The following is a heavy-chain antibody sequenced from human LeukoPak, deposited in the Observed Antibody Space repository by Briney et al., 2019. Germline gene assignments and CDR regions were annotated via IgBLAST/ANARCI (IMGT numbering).Heavy chain of an antibody. D-gene: IGHD6-13*01. Sequence: GGSLRLSCAASGFTFSSYGMHWVRQAPGKGLEWVAVISYDGSNKYYADSVKGRFTISRDNSKYTLYLQMNSLRAEDTAVYYCAKAPGIAAAGDFDYWGQGTLVTVSS. CDR2: ISYDGSNK. J-gene: IGHJ4*02. V-gene: IGHV3-30*18. CDR1: GFTFSSYG. CDR3: AKAPGIAAAGDFDY.